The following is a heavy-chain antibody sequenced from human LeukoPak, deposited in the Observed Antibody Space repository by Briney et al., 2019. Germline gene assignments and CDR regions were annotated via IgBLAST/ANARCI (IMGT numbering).Heavy chain of an antibody. CDR3: ARMSTGYYDDY. D-gene: IGHD3-9*01. CDR1: GFTFSTFG. Sequence: GGSLRLSCVASGFTFSTFGMNWVRQAPGKGLGWVSYVSSSSTTIYYADSVKGRFTISRDDAKSSLYLQMNSLRAEDTALYYCARMSTGYYDDYWGQGTLVAVSS. J-gene: IGHJ4*02. V-gene: IGHV3-48*01. CDR2: VSSSSTTI.